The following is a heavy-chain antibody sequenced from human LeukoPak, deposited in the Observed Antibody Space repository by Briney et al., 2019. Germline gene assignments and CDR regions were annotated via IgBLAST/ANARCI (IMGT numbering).Heavy chain of an antibody. CDR1: GLTFSSYG. D-gene: IGHD3/OR15-3a*01. J-gene: IGHJ4*02. CDR2: IWFDGSNK. CDR3: ARGWTLPYYFDY. Sequence: GGSLRLFCAASGLTFSSYGMHWVRQAPGKGLEWVAVIWFDGSNKYYADSVKGRFTISRDNSKNTLYLQMNSLRAEDTAVYYCARGWTLPYYFDYWGQGTLVTVSS. V-gene: IGHV3-33*01.